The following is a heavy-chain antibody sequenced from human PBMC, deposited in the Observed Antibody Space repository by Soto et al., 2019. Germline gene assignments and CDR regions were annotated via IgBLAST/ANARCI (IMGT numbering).Heavy chain of an antibody. CDR1: GYSFTSYW. Sequence: GESLKISCKGSGYSFTSYWIGWVRQMPGKGLEWMGIIYPGDSDTRYSPSFQGQVTISADKSISTAYLQWSSLKASDTAMYYCARHNGYGSGSYNYYYGMDVWGQGTTVTVSS. CDR2: IYPGDSDT. J-gene: IGHJ6*02. D-gene: IGHD3-10*01. CDR3: ARHNGYGSGSYNYYYGMDV. V-gene: IGHV5-51*01.